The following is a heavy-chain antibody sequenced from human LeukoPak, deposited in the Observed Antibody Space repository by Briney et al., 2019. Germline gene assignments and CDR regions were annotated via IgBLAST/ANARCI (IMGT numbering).Heavy chain of an antibody. J-gene: IGHJ2*01. D-gene: IGHD2-15*01. Sequence: SYTLSLSDTFAYDSINSYYWSLIQQPAKKRLELSVYIYYNSNTSYNSSFKSQVTISIDTSKSQFSLRLSSLTASDTALYYCARGRGGLGIRYLDLWVRESLV. CDR2: IYYNSNT. V-gene: IGHV4-59*01. CDR1: YDSINSYY. CDR3: ARGRGGLGIRYLDL.